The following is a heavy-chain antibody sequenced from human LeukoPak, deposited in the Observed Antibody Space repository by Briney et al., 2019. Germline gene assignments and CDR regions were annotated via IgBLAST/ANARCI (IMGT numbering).Heavy chain of an antibody. J-gene: IGHJ4*02. CDR2: ISAYNGNT. Sequence: ASVKVSCKASGYTFTSYGMSWVRQAPGQGLEWMGSISAYNGNTNCAQKLQGRVTVTTDTSTSTAYMELRSLRSDDTAVYYCARSPSIVVVTAADDYWGQGTLVTVSS. D-gene: IGHD2-21*02. CDR1: GYTFTSYG. V-gene: IGHV1-18*01. CDR3: ARSPSIVVVTAADDY.